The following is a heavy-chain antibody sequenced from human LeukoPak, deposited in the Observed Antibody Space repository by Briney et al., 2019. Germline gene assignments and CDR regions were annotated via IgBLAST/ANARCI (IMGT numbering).Heavy chain of an antibody. D-gene: IGHD3-10*01. J-gene: IGHJ4*02. Sequence: ASVKVSCKASGYTFTNYGLSWVRQAPGHGLEWLGWISGYNGNTNFAQKFQDRVTMTTDTSTSTAYMELSSLRSEDTAVYYCARALGRGVVRGVIEGDYWGQGTLVTVSS. CDR1: GYTFTNYG. CDR3: ARALGRGVVRGVIEGDY. CDR2: ISGYNGNT. V-gene: IGHV1-18*01.